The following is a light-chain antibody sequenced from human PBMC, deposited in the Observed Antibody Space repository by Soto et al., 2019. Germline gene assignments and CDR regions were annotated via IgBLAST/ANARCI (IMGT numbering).Light chain of an antibody. CDR3: QQLSTWPFT. CDR2: DAS. V-gene: IGKV3-11*01. Sequence: EIVLTQSPATLSLSPGERATLSCRASQSISSYLAWYQQKPDQAPRLLIYDASNRATGIPARFSGSGSGTDFTLTISSLEPEDFAVYYCQQLSTWPFTFGPGTKVDIK. J-gene: IGKJ3*01. CDR1: QSISSY.